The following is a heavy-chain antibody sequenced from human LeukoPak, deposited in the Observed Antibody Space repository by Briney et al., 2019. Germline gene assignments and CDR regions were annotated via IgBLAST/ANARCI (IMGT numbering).Heavy chain of an antibody. V-gene: IGHV4-39*01. CDR3: ARSQSQSGSYRYYFGY. Sequence: PSETLSLTCTVSGRSISSSSYYGRWSRQPPGKGLEWIGSIYYSGSTYYNPSLKSRATISVDTSKKQFSLKLSSVTAADTAVYYCARSQSQSGSYRYYFGYWGQGTLVTVSS. D-gene: IGHD1-26*01. CDR1: GRSISSSSYY. CDR2: IYYSGST. J-gene: IGHJ4*02.